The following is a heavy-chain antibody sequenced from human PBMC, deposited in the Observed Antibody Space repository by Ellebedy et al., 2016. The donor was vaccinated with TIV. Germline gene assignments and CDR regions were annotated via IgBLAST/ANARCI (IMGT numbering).Heavy chain of an antibody. V-gene: IGHV4-39*07. Sequence: SETLSLTCTVSGGSISGSSYYWGWIRQPPGKGLEWIGNIFDTGSTYYNPSLKSRVTISVDTSKNQFSLRLTSVTAADTAVYYCASLRGGNFDYWGHGTLVTVSS. CDR1: GGSISGSSYY. J-gene: IGHJ4*01. CDR2: IFDTGST. D-gene: IGHD1-1*01. CDR3: ASLRGGNFDY.